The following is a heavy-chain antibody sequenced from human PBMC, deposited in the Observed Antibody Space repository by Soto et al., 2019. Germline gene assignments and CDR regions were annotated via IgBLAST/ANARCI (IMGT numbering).Heavy chain of an antibody. CDR2: ISYDGSNK. D-gene: IGHD5-12*01. J-gene: IGHJ6*02. CDR1: GFTFSSYA. Sequence: PGGSLRLSCAASGFTFSSYAMHWVRQAPGKGLEWVAVISYDGSNKYYADSVKGRFTISRDNSKNTLYLQMNSLRAEDTAVYYCAIDESGYELKYYYGMDVWGQGTTVTVSS. V-gene: IGHV3-30-3*01. CDR3: AIDESGYELKYYYGMDV.